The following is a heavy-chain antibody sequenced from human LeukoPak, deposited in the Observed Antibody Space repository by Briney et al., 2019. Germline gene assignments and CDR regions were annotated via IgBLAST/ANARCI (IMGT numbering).Heavy chain of an antibody. J-gene: IGHJ6*03. Sequence: GGSLRLSCAASEFTFSSYSMNWVRQAPGKGLEWVSYISSGSRTIYYADSVKGRFTIYRDNAKNSLYLQMNSLRAEDTAVYYCARNIGFGVYYNYMDVWGKGTTVTVSS. D-gene: IGHD3-10*01. CDR2: ISSGSRTI. CDR1: EFTFSSYS. CDR3: ARNIGFGVYYNYMDV. V-gene: IGHV3-48*01.